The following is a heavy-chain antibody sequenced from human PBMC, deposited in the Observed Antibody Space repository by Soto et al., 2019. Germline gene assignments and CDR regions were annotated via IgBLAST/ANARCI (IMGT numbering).Heavy chain of an antibody. Sequence: EVQLVESGGGLIQPGGSLRLSYAASGLAVSSKSMTWVRRAPGKGLEWVSVLYGGGTTYYADSVKGRFTISSDTSKNTLYLQMNTLSAEDTAVYYCPQTTGWHGFDFWGQGTLVTVSS. D-gene: IGHD6-19*01. CDR1: GLAVSSKS. J-gene: IGHJ4*02. CDR3: PQTTGWHGFDF. V-gene: IGHV3-53*01. CDR2: LYGGGTT.